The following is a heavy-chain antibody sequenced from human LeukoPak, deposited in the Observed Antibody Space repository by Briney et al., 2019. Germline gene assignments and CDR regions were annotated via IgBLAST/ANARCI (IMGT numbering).Heavy chain of an antibody. Sequence: PGGSLRLFCAASGFTFSSYGMHWVRQAPGKGLEWVAFIRYDGSNKYYADSVKGRFTISRDNSKNTLYLQMNSLRAEDTAVYYCAKDLDYYGSGSAFDYWGQGTLVTVSS. CDR3: AKDLDYYGSGSAFDY. D-gene: IGHD3-10*01. V-gene: IGHV3-30*02. J-gene: IGHJ4*02. CDR1: GFTFSSYG. CDR2: IRYDGSNK.